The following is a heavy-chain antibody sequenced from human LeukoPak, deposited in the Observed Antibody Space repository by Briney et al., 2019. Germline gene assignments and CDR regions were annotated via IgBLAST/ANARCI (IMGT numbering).Heavy chain of an antibody. CDR1: GFTFSSYG. CDR2: ISYDGSNK. Sequence: HSGRSLRLSCAASGFTFSSYGMHWVRQAPGKGLEWVAVISYDGSNKYYADSVKGRFTISRDNSKNTLYLQMNSLRAEDTAVYYCAKDIAGTTRYFDYWGQGTLVTVSS. CDR3: AKDIAGTTRYFDY. D-gene: IGHD4-17*01. J-gene: IGHJ4*02. V-gene: IGHV3-30*18.